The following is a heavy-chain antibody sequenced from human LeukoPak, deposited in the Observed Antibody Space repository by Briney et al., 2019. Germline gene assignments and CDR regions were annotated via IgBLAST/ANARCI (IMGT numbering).Heavy chain of an antibody. Sequence: SGTLSLTCTGSGGSISSYYWSWIRQAAGKGLEWIGRIHTNGSTNYKPSLKSRVTMSVDTSRNQFSLKLSSVTAADTAVYYCAREGTDYDILTGFYYYYGMDVWGQGTTVTVSS. CDR2: IHTNGST. V-gene: IGHV4-4*07. J-gene: IGHJ6*02. CDR1: GGSISSYY. CDR3: AREGTDYDILTGFYYYYGMDV. D-gene: IGHD3-9*01.